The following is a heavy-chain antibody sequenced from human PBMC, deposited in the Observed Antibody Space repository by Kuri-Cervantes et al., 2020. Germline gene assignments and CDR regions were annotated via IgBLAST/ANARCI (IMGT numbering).Heavy chain of an antibody. CDR2: IWYDGSNK. D-gene: IGHD2/OR15-2a*01. V-gene: IGHV3-33*01. CDR3: ARDPNIHGYYYGMDV. Sequence: LSLTCAASGFTFSSYGMHWARQAPGKGLEWVAVIWYDGSNKYYADSVKGRFTISRDNSKNTLYLQMNSLRAEDTAVYYCARDPNIHGYYYGMDVWGQGTTVTVSS. J-gene: IGHJ6*02. CDR1: GFTFSSYG.